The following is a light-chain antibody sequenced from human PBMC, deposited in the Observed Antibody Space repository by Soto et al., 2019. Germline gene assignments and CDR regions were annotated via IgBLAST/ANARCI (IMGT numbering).Light chain of an antibody. J-gene: IGKJ4*01. CDR2: DAS. Sequence: AIQLTQSPSSLSASVGDRVTITCRASQGISSALAWYQQKPGKAPKLLIYDASSMASGVPSRFSGSGSGTDFTLTISLLQPEDVASYYCQQFNSYPLTFGGGTKVEIK. CDR3: QQFNSYPLT. V-gene: IGKV1-13*02. CDR1: QGISSA.